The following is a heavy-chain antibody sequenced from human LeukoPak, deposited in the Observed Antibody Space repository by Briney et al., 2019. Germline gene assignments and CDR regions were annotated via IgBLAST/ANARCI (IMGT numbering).Heavy chain of an antibody. CDR2: IYPRDSRT. D-gene: IGHD3-10*01. V-gene: IGHV5-51*01. Sequence: GESLKISCKGYGYSFSSYWIAWVRQAPGKGLEWMGVIYPRDSRTTYSPSFQGQVTISADKSIGTAYLQWSSLKASDTAIYYCARHLSSITSSPNYWGPGTLVTVSS. J-gene: IGHJ4*02. CDR1: GYSFSSYW. CDR3: ARHLSSITSSPNY.